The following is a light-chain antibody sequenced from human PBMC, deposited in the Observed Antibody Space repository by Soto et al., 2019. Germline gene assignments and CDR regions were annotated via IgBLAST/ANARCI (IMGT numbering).Light chain of an antibody. J-gene: IGKJ1*01. CDR1: QGISSY. CDR3: QQYYSFPWT. Sequence: DIQMTHSPSTLSASVGDRFTITCGASQGISSYLAWYQQKPGKAPELLIYAASTLQSGVPSRFSGSGSGTDFTLTISCLQSEDFATYYCQQYYSFPWTFGQGTKVDI. CDR2: AAS. V-gene: IGKV1-9*01.